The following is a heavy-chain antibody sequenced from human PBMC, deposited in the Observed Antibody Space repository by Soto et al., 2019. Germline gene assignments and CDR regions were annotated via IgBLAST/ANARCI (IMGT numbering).Heavy chain of an antibody. V-gene: IGHV3-30*18. Sequence: QVQLVESGGGVVQPGRSLRLSCAASGFTFGSYGMHWVRQAPGKGLEWVAVIPYDGSNRYYADSVKGRFTISRDNSRNTLYLQMNSLRADDTAVYYCAKDDAGTDMLFGDYFDSWGQGTLVTVSA. CDR1: GFTFGSYG. CDR3: AKDDAGTDMLFGDYFDS. D-gene: IGHD3-16*01. J-gene: IGHJ4*02. CDR2: IPYDGSNR.